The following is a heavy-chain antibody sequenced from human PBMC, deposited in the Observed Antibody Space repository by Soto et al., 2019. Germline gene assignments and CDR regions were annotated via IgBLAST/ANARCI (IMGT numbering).Heavy chain of an antibody. CDR3: ARSQSSYGSGSSCYHYGMDV. Sequence: GASVKVSCKASGYTFTGYYMHWVRQAPGQGLEWMGWINPNSGGTNYAQKFQGWVTMTRDTSISTAYMELSRLRSDDTAVYYCARSQSSYGSGSSCYHYGMDVWGQGTTVTVSS. V-gene: IGHV1-2*04. CDR2: INPNSGGT. J-gene: IGHJ6*02. D-gene: IGHD2-15*01. CDR1: GYTFTGYY.